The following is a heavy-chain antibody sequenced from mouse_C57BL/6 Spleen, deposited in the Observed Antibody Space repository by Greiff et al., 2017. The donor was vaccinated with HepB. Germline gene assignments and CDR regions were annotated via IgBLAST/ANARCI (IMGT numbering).Heavy chain of an antibody. Sequence: VQLQQPGAELVKPGASVKLSCKASGYTFTSYWMHWVKQRPGQGLEWIGMIHPNSGSTNYNEKFKSKATLTVDKSSSTAYMQLSSLTSEDSAVYYCARTDDGYYVEAIDYWGQGTSVTVSS. CDR1: GYTFTSYW. CDR3: ARTDDGYYVEAIDY. CDR2: IHPNSGST. J-gene: IGHJ4*01. D-gene: IGHD2-3*01. V-gene: IGHV1-64*01.